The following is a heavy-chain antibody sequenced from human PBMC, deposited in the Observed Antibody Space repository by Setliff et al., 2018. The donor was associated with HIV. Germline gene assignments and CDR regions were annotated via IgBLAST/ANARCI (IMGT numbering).Heavy chain of an antibody. CDR3: ARAPITIFGVIIIPVYFDY. V-gene: IGHV4-34*01. CDR1: GGSFSGYY. D-gene: IGHD3-3*01. Sequence: SETLSLTCAVYGGSFSGYYWSWIRQPPGKGLEWIGEINHSGSTNYNPSLKSRVTISVDTSKNRFSLNLTSVTAADTAVYYCARAPITIFGVIIIPVYFDYWGQGTLVTVSS. J-gene: IGHJ4*02. CDR2: INHSGST.